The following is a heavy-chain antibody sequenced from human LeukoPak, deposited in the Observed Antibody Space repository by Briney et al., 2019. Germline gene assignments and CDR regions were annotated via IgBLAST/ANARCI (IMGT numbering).Heavy chain of an antibody. V-gene: IGHV4-4*07. CDR1: GGSISSYY. D-gene: IGHD3-16*01. CDR2: IYISGST. CDR3: AITRLIDAFDI. Sequence: PSETLSLTCTVSGGSISSYYWSWIRQPAGKGPEWIGRIYISGSTNYNPSLKSRVTMSVDTSKNQFSLKLSSVTAADTAVYYCAITRLIDAFDIWGQGTMVTVSS. J-gene: IGHJ3*02.